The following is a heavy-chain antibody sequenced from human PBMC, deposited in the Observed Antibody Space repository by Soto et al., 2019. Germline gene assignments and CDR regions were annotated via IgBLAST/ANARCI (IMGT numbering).Heavy chain of an antibody. CDR2: INPNSGGT. D-gene: IGHD6-13*01. CDR1: GYTFTGYY. Sequence: ASVKVSCKASGYTFTGYYMHWVRQPPGQGLEWMGWINPNSGGTNYAQKFQGRVTMTRGTSISTAYMELSRLRSDDTAVYYCARDLLRGHHSSSWAMDVWGQGTTVTVSS. J-gene: IGHJ6*02. CDR3: ARDLLRGHHSSSWAMDV. V-gene: IGHV1-2*02.